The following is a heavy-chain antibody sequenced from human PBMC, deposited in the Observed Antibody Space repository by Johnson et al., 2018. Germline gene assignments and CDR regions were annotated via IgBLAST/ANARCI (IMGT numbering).Heavy chain of an antibody. CDR2: SGRT. D-gene: IGHD3-9*01. Sequence: QVQLQESGPGLVKXSETLALTCSVSGGSIRGYYWSLVRQPPGQGLEWIGDSGRTDYNPSLKSRNTISVDRSKSQFSLKLRSGTAAETAVYYCARSPTDVLTGYYYMDVWGKGTTVIVSS. V-gene: IGHV4-59*01. CDR3: ARSPTDVLTGYYYMDV. CDR1: GGSIRGYY. J-gene: IGHJ6*03.